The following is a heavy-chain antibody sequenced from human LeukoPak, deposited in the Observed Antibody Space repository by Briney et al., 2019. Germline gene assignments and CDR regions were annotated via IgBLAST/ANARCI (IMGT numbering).Heavy chain of an antibody. Sequence: GGSMRLSCAASGFTISSNYMSWVRQAPGKGLEWVSVIYSGGSTYYADSVKGRFTISRDNSKNTLYLQMNSLRAEDTAVYYCARSSDYEEPCFDYWGQGTLVTVSS. CDR2: IYSGGST. D-gene: IGHD5-12*01. CDR1: GFTISSNY. V-gene: IGHV3-53*01. CDR3: ARSSDYEEPCFDY. J-gene: IGHJ4*02.